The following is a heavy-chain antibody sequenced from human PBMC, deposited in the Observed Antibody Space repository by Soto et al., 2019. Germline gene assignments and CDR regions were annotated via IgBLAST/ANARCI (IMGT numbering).Heavy chain of an antibody. J-gene: IGHJ3*02. CDR3: ARVQWLASHI. D-gene: IGHD6-19*01. CDR2: ITTSSTSI. V-gene: IGHV3-21*01. CDR1: GFTFSSYT. Sequence: EVQLVASGGGLVKPGGSLRLSCAASGFTFSSYTMNWVRQAPGKGLEWVSTITTSSTSIYYADSVKGRFTITRDNAKNSLYLHMDSLRVEDTAVYYCARVQWLASHILGRGTLVTVSS.